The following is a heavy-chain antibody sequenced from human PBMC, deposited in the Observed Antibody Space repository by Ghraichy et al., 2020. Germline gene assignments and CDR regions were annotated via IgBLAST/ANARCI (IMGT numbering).Heavy chain of an antibody. CDR2: IHYSGST. V-gene: IGHV4-61*01. CDR1: GGSVSSSSHY. CDR3: ARSQVDMATGGFGFFDY. J-gene: IGHJ4*02. D-gene: IGHD5-24*01. Sequence: SETLSLTCTVSGGSVSSSSHYWSWIRQPPGKGLEWIGYIHYSGSTNYDPSLKSRVTISGDMSENQFSLRVTSVTVAGTAVYYCARSQVDMATGGFGFFDYWGQGTLVTVSS.